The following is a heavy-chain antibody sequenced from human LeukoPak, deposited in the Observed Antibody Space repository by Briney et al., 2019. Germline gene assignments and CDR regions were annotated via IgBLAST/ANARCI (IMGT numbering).Heavy chain of an antibody. Sequence: AGGSLRLSCAASGFTFSSYSMNWVRQAPGKGLEWVSSISSSSYIYYADSVKGRFTISRDNAKNSLYLQMNSLRAEDTAVYYCARPDTYYYDSSGCFDYWSQGTLVTVSS. CDR1: GFTFSSYS. CDR3: ARPDTYYYDSSGCFDY. CDR2: ISSSSYI. D-gene: IGHD3-22*01. J-gene: IGHJ4*02. V-gene: IGHV3-21*01.